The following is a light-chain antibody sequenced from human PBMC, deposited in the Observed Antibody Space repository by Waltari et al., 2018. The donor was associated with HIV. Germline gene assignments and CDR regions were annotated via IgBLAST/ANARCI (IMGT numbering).Light chain of an antibody. CDR2: KAS. V-gene: IGKV1-5*03. J-gene: IGKJ4*01. CDR3: QHYNNFPHT. CDR1: QSISSW. Sequence: DIQMTQSPSTLSASVVDRVTITCRASQSISSWLAWYQQKPGKAPNLLIYKASSLESGVPSRFSGSGSETEFTLTISSLQPDDFATYYCQHYNNFPHTFGGGTKVEIK.